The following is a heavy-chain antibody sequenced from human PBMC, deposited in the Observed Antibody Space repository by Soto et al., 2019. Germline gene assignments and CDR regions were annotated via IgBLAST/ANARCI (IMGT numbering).Heavy chain of an antibody. CDR3: ASRATIIFDGFDI. Sequence: GGSLRLSCAASGFTLDSAWINWVRQAPGKGLEWVSSISGTGEYIFYADSVKGRFTISRDNAEKSLYLQMNSLRAEDTAVYYCASRATIIFDGFDIWGQGTVVTVSS. CDR2: ISGTGEYI. CDR1: GFTLDSAW. J-gene: IGHJ3*02. D-gene: IGHD3-9*01. V-gene: IGHV3-21*01.